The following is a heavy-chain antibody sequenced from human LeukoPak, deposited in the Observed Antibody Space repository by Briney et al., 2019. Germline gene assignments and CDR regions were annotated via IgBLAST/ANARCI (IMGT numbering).Heavy chain of an antibody. CDR3: ARESGRMGAYCGGDCFGVGAFDY. D-gene: IGHD2-21*02. CDR1: GGSISSSSYY. V-gene: IGHV4-39*07. Sequence: PAETLSLTCTVSGGSISSSSYYWGWIRQPPGKGLEWIGSIYYSGSTYYNPSLKSRVSISVDTSKNQFSLKLSSVTAADTAVYYCARESGRMGAYCGGDCFGVGAFDYWGQGTLVTASS. J-gene: IGHJ4*02. CDR2: IYYSGST.